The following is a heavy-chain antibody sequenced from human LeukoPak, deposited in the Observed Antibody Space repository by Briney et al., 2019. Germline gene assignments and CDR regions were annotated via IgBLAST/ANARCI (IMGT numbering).Heavy chain of an antibody. CDR2: ISYDGSNK. CDR3: ARDAGSRGMDV. J-gene: IGHJ6*02. CDR1: GFTFSSYA. Sequence: GGSLRLSCAASGFTFSSYAMHWVRQAPGKGLEWVAVISYDGSNKYYADSVKGRFTFSRDNSKNTLYLQMNGLRAEDTAVYYCARDAGSRGMDVWGQGTTVTVSS. V-gene: IGHV3-30-3*01.